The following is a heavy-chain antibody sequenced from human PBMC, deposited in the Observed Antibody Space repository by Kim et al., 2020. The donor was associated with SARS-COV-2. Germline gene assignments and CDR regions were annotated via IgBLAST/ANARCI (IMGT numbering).Heavy chain of an antibody. J-gene: IGHJ4*02. V-gene: IGHV3-7*01. Sequence: DKYYVDSVKGRFTISRDNAKNSLYLQMSSLRAEDTAVYYCARDTYRFFDYWGQGIPVTVSS. CDR3: ARDTYRFFDY. CDR2: DK. D-gene: IGHD1-1*01.